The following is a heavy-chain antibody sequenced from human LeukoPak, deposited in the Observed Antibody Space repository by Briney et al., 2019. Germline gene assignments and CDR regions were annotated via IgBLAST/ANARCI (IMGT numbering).Heavy chain of an antibody. Sequence: SGPTLLNPTQTLTLTCTFSGFSLSTSGMCVGWIRQPPGKALEWLARIDWDDDKYYSTSLKTRLTISKDTSKNQVVLTMTNMDPVDTATYYCARIRNYYDSSGYYRDDYYYYGMDVWGQGTTVTVSS. CDR3: ARIRNYYDSSGYYRDDYYYYGMDV. CDR1: GFSLSTSGMC. V-gene: IGHV2-70*11. D-gene: IGHD3-22*01. J-gene: IGHJ6*02. CDR2: IDWDDDK.